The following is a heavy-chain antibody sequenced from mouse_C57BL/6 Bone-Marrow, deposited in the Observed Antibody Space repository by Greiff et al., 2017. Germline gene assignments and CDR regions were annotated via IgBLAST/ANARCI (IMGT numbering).Heavy chain of an antibody. CDR3: ERYYYGSSYNWYFDV. Sequence: QVQLQQPGAELVKPGASVKLSCKASGYTFTSYWMHWVKQRPGQGLEWIGMIHPNSGSTNYNEKFKSKATLTVDKSSSTAYMQLSSLTSEDSAVYYCERYYYGSSYNWYFDVWGTGTTVTVSS. V-gene: IGHV1-64*01. CDR1: GYTFTSYW. CDR2: IHPNSGST. D-gene: IGHD1-1*01. J-gene: IGHJ1*03.